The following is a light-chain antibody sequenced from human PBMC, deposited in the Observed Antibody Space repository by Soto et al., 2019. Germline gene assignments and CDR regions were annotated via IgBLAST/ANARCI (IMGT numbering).Light chain of an antibody. CDR3: QQYNSYSWT. V-gene: IGKV1-5*03. CDR1: QSISSW. J-gene: IGKJ1*01. Sequence: DIQMTQSPSTLSASVGARVTITCRASQSISSWLAWYQQKPGKAPKLLIYKASSLESGVPSRFSGSGSGTEFTLTISSLQPDDSATYYCQQYNSYSWTFGQGTKVEIK. CDR2: KAS.